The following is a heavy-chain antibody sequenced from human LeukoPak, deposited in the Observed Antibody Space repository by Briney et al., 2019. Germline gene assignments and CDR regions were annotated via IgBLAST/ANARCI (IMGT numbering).Heavy chain of an antibody. CDR2: IIPILGIA. Sequence: SAVKVSCKACVCTFSSYTIRWVRQAAGQGLEWMGRIIPILGIANYAQKSQGRVTITADKSTSTAYMELSSLRSEDTAVYYCARDRDGYSLNFYYWGQGTLVTVSS. CDR1: VCTFSSYT. J-gene: IGHJ4*02. V-gene: IGHV1-69*04. CDR3: ARDRDGYSLNFYY. D-gene: IGHD5-24*01.